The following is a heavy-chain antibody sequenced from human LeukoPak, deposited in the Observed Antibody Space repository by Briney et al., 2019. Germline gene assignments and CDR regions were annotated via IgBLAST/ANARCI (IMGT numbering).Heavy chain of an antibody. J-gene: IGHJ3*02. CDR3: VRDGYSYGFMLAFDI. V-gene: IGHV3-74*01. Sequence: GGSLRLSCAASGFTFSGYWMHWVRQAPGKGLVWVSRINSDGSSTSYADSVKGRFTISRDSAKKTLYLQMNSLRAEDTAVYYCVRDGYSYGFMLAFDIWGLGTRVTVSS. CDR1: GFTFSGYW. D-gene: IGHD5-18*01. CDR2: INSDGSST.